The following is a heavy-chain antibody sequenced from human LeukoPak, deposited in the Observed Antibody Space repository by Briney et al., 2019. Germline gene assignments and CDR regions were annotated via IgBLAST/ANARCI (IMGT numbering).Heavy chain of an antibody. Sequence: GESLKISCKGSGYSFTSYWIGWVRQMPGKGLEWMGIIYPGDSDTRYSPSFQGQVTISADKSISTAYLQWSSLKASDTAMYYCARSQLQYPYYYYMGVWGKGTTVTVSS. J-gene: IGHJ6*03. CDR1: GYSFTSYW. CDR3: ARSQLQYPYYYYMGV. CDR2: IYPGDSDT. D-gene: IGHD4-11*01. V-gene: IGHV5-51*01.